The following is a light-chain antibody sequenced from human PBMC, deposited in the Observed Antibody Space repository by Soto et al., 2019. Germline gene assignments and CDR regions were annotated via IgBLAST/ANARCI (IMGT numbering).Light chain of an antibody. Sequence: QSALTQPASVSGSPGQSITISCTGSSSDIGDYKYVSWYKHHPGKAPKLMIYDVSNRPSGVSNRFSGSKSGNTASLTISGLQAEDDADYYCSSYTSTNIVIFGGGTKLTVL. CDR3: SSYTSTNIVI. V-gene: IGLV2-14*03. J-gene: IGLJ2*01. CDR2: DVS. CDR1: SSDIGDYKY.